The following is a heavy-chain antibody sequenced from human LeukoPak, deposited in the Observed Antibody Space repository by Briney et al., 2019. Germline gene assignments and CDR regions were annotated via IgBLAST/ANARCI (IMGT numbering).Heavy chain of an antibody. J-gene: IGHJ4*02. CDR3: ARGGTSGWRTPNDDY. Sequence: ASVKVSCKASGYTFTTYGISWVRQAPGQGLEWMRWSSPYNGNTNYAQKLRGRVTMTTDTSTSTAYMELRSLRSDDTAVYYCARGGTSGWRTPNDDYWGQGTLVTVSS. CDR1: GYTFTTYG. CDR2: SSPYNGNT. V-gene: IGHV1-18*01. D-gene: IGHD6-19*01.